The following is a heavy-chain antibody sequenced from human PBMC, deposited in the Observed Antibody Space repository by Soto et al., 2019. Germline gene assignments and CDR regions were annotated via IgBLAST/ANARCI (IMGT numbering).Heavy chain of an antibody. CDR3: ARSLFTYYYDSYGYFPHDY. Sequence: QVQLQESGPGLVKASGTLSLTCTVSGGSISSSNWWSWLRQPPGKGLEWIGEIYHTGSTNYNPSLKSRVTISVDKSKNQVSLHLSSVTAADTAVFYCARSLFTYYYDSYGYFPHDYWGQGTLVTVSS. D-gene: IGHD3-22*01. CDR1: GGSISSSNW. J-gene: IGHJ4*02. CDR2: IYHTGST. V-gene: IGHV4-4*02.